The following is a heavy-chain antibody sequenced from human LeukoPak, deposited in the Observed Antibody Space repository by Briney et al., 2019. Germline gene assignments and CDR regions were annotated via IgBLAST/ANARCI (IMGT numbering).Heavy chain of an antibody. V-gene: IGHV3-23*01. CDR2: ISGSGGST. D-gene: IGHD2-15*01. J-gene: IGHJ4*02. CDR1: GFTFSSYA. Sequence: PGGSLRLSCAASGFTFSSYAMSWVRQAPGKGLEWVSAISGSGGSTYYADSVKGRFTIPRDNSKNTLYLQMNSLRAEDTAVYYCAKSCSGGSCFDYWGQGTLATVSS. CDR3: AKSCSGGSCFDY.